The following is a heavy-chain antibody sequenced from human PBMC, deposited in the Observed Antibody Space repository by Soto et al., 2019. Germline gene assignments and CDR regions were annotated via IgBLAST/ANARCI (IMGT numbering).Heavy chain of an antibody. J-gene: IGHJ6*02. CDR1: GGTFSSYA. CDR3: ARGERRYYYDSSGYYSHYYYYGMDV. Sequence: SVQVSCKASGGTFSSYAISWVRQAPGQGLEWMGGIIPIFVTANYAQKFQGRVTITADESTSTAYMELSILRSEDTAVYYCARGERRYYYDSSGYYSHYYYYGMDVWGQGTTVTVSS. D-gene: IGHD3-22*01. V-gene: IGHV1-69*13. CDR2: IIPIFVTA.